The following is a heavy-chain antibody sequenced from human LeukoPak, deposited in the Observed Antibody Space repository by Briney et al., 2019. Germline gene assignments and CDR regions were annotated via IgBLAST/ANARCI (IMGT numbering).Heavy chain of an antibody. CDR1: GFTFSSYG. D-gene: IGHD2-2*01. CDR2: IRYDGSNK. CDR3: AKDLLGYCSSTSCYPFDP. Sequence: GGALRLSCAASGFTFSSYGMHWVRQAPGKGLEWVAFIRYDGSNKYYADSVKGRFTISRDNSKNTLYLQMNSLRAEDTAVYYCAKDLLGYCSSTSCYPFDPWGQGTLVTVSS. V-gene: IGHV3-30*02. J-gene: IGHJ5*02.